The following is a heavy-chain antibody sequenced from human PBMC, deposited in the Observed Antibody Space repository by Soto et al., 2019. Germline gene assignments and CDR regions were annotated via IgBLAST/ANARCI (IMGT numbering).Heavy chain of an antibody. CDR3: ARQRRDYSNSARDFDY. D-gene: IGHD4-4*01. J-gene: IGHJ4*02. Sequence: QVQLVQSGAEAKKPGSSVKVSCKASGGTFSSYAISWVRQAPGQGLEWMGGIIPIFGTANYAQKFQGGVTITADESTSTAYMELSSLRSEDTAVYYCARQRRDYSNSARDFDYWGQGTLVTVSS. CDR1: GGTFSSYA. V-gene: IGHV1-69*12. CDR2: IIPIFGTA.